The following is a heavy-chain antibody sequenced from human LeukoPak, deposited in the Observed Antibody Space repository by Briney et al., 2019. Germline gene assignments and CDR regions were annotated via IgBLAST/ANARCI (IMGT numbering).Heavy chain of an antibody. D-gene: IGHD3-10*01. CDR2: INTKTGKP. V-gene: IGHV7-4-1*02. CDR1: GYTFTKYA. CDR3: ARISGDFGGLGDP. Sequence: ASVKVFCKASGYTFTKYAMNWVRQAPGQGLEWMGWINTKTGKPTYAQGFTGRLVFSLDTSVSTAYLQISNLKPEDTAVYYCARISGDFGGLGDPWGQGTLVTVSS. J-gene: IGHJ5*02.